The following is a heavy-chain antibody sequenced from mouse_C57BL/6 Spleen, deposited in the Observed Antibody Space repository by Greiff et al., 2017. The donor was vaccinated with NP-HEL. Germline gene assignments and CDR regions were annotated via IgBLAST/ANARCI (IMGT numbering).Heavy chain of an antibody. CDR2: IDPANGNT. D-gene: IGHD1-1*01. J-gene: IGHJ2*01. V-gene: IGHV14-3*01. CDR3: ARSTYYDGSSYGIFFDY. Sequence: EVQLQQSVAELVRPGASVKLSCTASGFNIKNTYMHWVKQRPEQGLEWIGRIDPANGNTQYAPKFQGKATITADTSSNTADLQLSSLTSEDTAIYYSARSTYYDGSSYGIFFDYWGQGTTLTVSS. CDR1: GFNIKNTY.